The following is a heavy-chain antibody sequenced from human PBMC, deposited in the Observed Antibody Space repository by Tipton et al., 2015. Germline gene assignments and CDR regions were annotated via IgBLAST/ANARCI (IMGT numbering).Heavy chain of an antibody. V-gene: IGHV4-31*02. CDR3: ARDRIIGGLDP. D-gene: IGHD2-15*01. CDR1: GGSMKTHGHY. J-gene: IGHJ5*02. CDR2: SYYSGTT. Sequence: LRLSCSVSGGSMKTHGHYWTWIRQRPGKGLEWIGSSYYSGTTYINPSLWSRVYISVDTSQNQFSLSLTSVTAADTAVYYCARDRIIGGLDPWGQGTQVTVSS.